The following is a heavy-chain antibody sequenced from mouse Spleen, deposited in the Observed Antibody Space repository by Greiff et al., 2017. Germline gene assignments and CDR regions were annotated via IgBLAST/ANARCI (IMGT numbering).Heavy chain of an antibody. V-gene: IGHV5-17*01. D-gene: IGHD1-1*01. CDR2: ISSGSSTI. CDR3: AREALRAPFAY. J-gene: IGHJ3*01. CDR1: GFTFSDYG. Sequence: EVKLVESGGGLVKPGGSLKLSCAASGFTFSDYGMHWVRQAPEKGLEWVAYISSGSSTIYYADTVKGRFTISRDNAKNTLFLQMTSLRSEDTAMYYCAREALRAPFAYWGQGTLVTVSA.